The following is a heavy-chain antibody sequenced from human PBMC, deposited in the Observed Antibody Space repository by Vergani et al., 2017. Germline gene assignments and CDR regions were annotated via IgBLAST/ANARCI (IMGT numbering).Heavy chain of an antibody. Sequence: QVRLVESGGGVVQTGGSLRLSCEASGYTFSDYNMHWVRQAPGKGLEWVAVIWYDGATRYMADAVKGRFTISRDNSKNTLYLQMNSLRAEDTAVYYCAKRGGWNGQKHLNWFDPWGQGTLVTVSS. V-gene: IGHV3-30*02. D-gene: IGHD1-1*01. CDR2: IWYDGATR. J-gene: IGHJ5*02. CDR1: GYTFSDYN. CDR3: AKRGGWNGQKHLNWFDP.